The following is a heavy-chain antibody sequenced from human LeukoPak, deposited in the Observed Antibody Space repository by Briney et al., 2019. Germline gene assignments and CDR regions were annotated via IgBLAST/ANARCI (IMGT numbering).Heavy chain of an antibody. CDR1: GFTFTHYG. J-gene: IGHJ6*03. CDR3: AKAMGWNDVGWYYYYMDV. Sequence: PGGTLRLSCAASGFTFTHYGMNWVRQAPGKGLEWVSGIRANGETTYYADSVKGRFTISRDNSKNTLYLQMNSLRAEDTAVYYCAKAMGWNDVGWYYYYMDVWGKGTTVTVSS. D-gene: IGHD1-1*01. CDR2: IRANGETT. V-gene: IGHV3-23*01.